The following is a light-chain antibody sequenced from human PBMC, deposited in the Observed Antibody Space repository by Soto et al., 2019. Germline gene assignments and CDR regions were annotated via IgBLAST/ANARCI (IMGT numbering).Light chain of an antibody. CDR1: SSYVGSYNL. CDR3: CSYAGGNTYV. CDR2: EVS. J-gene: IGLJ1*01. V-gene: IGLV2-23*02. Sequence: SALTQPAPVSGSPGQSITFSCPGTSSYVGSYNLVSWYQHHPAKAPKVMIYEVSKRPSGVSNRFTGSKSGNTASLTISGLQAEDEADYYCCSYAGGNTYVFGTGTKVTVL.